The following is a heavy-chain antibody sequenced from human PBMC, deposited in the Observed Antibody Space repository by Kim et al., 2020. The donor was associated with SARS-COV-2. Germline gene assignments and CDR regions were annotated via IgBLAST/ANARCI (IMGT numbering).Heavy chain of an antibody. CDR1: GFTFSSYG. D-gene: IGHD6-13*01. J-gene: IGHJ5*02. CDR3: AKADSSSWWYNWFDP. V-gene: IGHV3-30*18. Sequence: GGSLRLSCAASGFTFSSYGMHWVRQAPGKGLEWVAVISYDGSNKYYADSVKGRFSISRDNSKNTLYLQMNSLRAEDTAVYYCAKADSSSWWYNWFDPWGQGTLVTVSS. CDR2: ISYDGSNK.